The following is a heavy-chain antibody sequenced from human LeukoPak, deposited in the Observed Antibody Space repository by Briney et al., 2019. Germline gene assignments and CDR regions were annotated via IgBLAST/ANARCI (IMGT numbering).Heavy chain of an antibody. CDR1: GFTFSSYA. CDR3: AAGSSGYYYFDY. D-gene: IGHD3-22*01. CDR2: ISGSGGST. J-gene: IGHJ4*02. V-gene: IGHV3-23*01. Sequence: GGSLRLSCAASGFTFSSYAMSWVRQAPGKGLGWVSPISGSGGSTYYADSVKGRFAISRDNSKNTLYLQMNSLRAEDTAVYYCAAGSSGYYYFDYWGQGTLVTVSS.